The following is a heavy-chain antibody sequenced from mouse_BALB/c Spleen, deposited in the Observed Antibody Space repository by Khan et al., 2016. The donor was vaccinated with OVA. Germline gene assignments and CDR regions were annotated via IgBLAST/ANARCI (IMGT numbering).Heavy chain of an antibody. J-gene: IGHJ3*01. D-gene: IGHD3-2*01. CDR1: GFSLTTYG. CDR2: IWGDGST. Sequence: MQLQESGPGLVAPSQSLSITCTVSGFSLTTYGISWVRQPPGKGLEWLGVIWGDGSTNYHSALRSRLSISKDNSKSQVILKLNSLQTDDTATYYCAKDTSGFWFAYWGQGTLVTVSA. V-gene: IGHV2-3*01. CDR3: AKDTSGFWFAY.